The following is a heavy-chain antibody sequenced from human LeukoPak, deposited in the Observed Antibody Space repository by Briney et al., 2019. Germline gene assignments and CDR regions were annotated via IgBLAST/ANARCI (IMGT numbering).Heavy chain of an antibody. J-gene: IGHJ4*02. CDR3: ARGILTGYHRFSY. V-gene: IGHV4-34*01. CDR2: INHSGST. Sequence: PSETLSLTCAVYGGSFSGYYWSWIRQPPGKGLEWIVEINHSGSTNYNPSLKSRVTISVDTSKNQFSLKLSSVTAADTAVYYCARGILTGYHRFSYWGQGTLVTVSS. D-gene: IGHD3-9*01. CDR1: GGSFSGYY.